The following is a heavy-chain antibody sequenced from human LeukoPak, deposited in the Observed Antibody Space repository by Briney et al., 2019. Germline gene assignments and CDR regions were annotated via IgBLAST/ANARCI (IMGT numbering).Heavy chain of an antibody. V-gene: IGHV3-23*01. J-gene: IGHJ4*02. CDR3: ARGRYYYDSSVLDY. D-gene: IGHD3-22*01. CDR2: LSGSGENT. Sequence: PGGSLRLSCAASGFTFSSYAMSWVRQAPGKGLEWVSGLSGSGENTIYADSVKGRFTISRDNAKNSLYLQMNSLRAEDTAVYYCARGRYYYDSSVLDYWGQGTLVTVSS. CDR1: GFTFSSYA.